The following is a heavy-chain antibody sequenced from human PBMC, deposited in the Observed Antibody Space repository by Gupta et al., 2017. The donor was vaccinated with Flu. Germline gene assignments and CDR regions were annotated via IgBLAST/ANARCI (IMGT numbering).Heavy chain of an antibody. CDR1: GFHFSSYG. J-gene: IGHJ4*02. Sequence: EVQLLESGGGLVQPGGSLRLTCAAPGFHFSSYGMGWVRQAPGKGLEWVSVISDSGGSAFYADSVKGRFTISRDNSKNTLYLQMNSLRAEDTALYYCAKAIFGIIFISAGYFDNWGQGTLVTVSS. CDR3: AKAIFGIIFISAGYFDN. CDR2: ISDSGGSA. D-gene: IGHD3-3*01. V-gene: IGHV3-23*01.